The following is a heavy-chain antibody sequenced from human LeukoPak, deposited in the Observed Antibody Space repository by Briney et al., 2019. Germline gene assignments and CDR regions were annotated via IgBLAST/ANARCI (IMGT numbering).Heavy chain of an antibody. CDR3: AKGGWLDC. CDR1: GFTFSGYA. V-gene: IGHV3-23*01. D-gene: IGHD2-15*01. Sequence: PGGSLRLSCAASGFTFSGYAIVWVRQAPGKGLEWVSFVTANGGSTDYADSVKGRFTISRDNSKNTLYLQMNSLRADDTVQYYCAKGGWLDCWGQGTLVTVSS. CDR2: VTANGGST. J-gene: IGHJ5*01.